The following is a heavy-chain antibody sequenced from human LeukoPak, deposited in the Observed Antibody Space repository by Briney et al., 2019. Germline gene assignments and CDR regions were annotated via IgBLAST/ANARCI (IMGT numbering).Heavy chain of an antibody. Sequence: ASVKVSCKASGGTFSSYAISWVRQAPGQGLEWMGRIIPLLGIANYAQKFQGRVTITADKSTSTAYMELSSLRSEDTAVYYCARERDYYDSSTIDYWGQGTLVTVSS. D-gene: IGHD3-22*01. J-gene: IGHJ4*02. CDR2: IIPLLGIA. CDR1: GGTFSSYA. CDR3: ARERDYYDSSTIDY. V-gene: IGHV1-69*04.